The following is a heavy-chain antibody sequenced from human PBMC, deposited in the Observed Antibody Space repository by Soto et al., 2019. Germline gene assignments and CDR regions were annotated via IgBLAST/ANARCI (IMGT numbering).Heavy chain of an antibody. J-gene: IGHJ6*01. CDR3: ARDEDRLQLGWNYHYTLGL. D-gene: IGHD1-7*01. V-gene: IGHV1-69*12. CDR1: GGTFSNSA. Sequence: QVQLEQSGAEVKKPGSSVKVSCKTSGGTFSNSAISWVRQAPGQGLEWMGGIMPIFRTPAYAQKFQYRVTITADEATSTVYMAKRGLRSDDTAVYYCARDEDRLQLGWNYHYTLGLWGQGTTVTVPS. CDR2: IMPIFRTP.